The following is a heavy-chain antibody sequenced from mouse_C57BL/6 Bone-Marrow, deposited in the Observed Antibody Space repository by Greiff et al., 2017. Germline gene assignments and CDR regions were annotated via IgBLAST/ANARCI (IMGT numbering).Heavy chain of an antibody. J-gene: IGHJ2*01. CDR1: GYTFTSYW. V-gene: IGHV1-50*01. CDR3: ARTEY. Sequence: QVQLQQPGAELVKPGASVKLSCKASGYTFTSYWMQWVKQRPGQGLEWIGEIDPSDSYTNYNQKFKGKATLTVDTSSSTAYMQLSSLTSEDSAVYYCARTEYWGQGTILTVSS. CDR2: IDPSDSYT.